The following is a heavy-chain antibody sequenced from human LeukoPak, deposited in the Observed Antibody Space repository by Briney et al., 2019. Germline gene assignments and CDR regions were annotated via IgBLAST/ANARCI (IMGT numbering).Heavy chain of an antibody. CDR1: GFTFSRSS. J-gene: IGHJ2*01. D-gene: IGHD3-10*02. Sequence: GGSLRLSCAASGFTFSRSSMSWVRQAPGKGLQWVSGITGSTTWTYYAASVKGRFTVSRDNSQNTLHLQMNSLRADDTAVYYCARELVSSGTGYFDLWGRGTLVTVSS. V-gene: IGHV3-23*01. CDR2: ITGSTTWT. CDR3: ARELVSSGTGYFDL.